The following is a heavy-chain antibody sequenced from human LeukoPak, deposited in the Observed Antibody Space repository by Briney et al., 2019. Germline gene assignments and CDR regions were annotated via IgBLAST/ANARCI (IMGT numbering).Heavy chain of an antibody. Sequence: GGSLRLSCTVSGFTVSSNSMSWVRQAPGKGLEWVSFIYSAGSTHYSDSVKGRFTISIDNSKNTLYPQMNSLRAEDTAVYYCASTPGDATSDAFDIWGQGTMVTVSS. CDR2: IYSAGST. J-gene: IGHJ3*02. CDR1: GFTVSSNS. V-gene: IGHV3-53*01. CDR3: ASTPGDATSDAFDI. D-gene: IGHD2-15*01.